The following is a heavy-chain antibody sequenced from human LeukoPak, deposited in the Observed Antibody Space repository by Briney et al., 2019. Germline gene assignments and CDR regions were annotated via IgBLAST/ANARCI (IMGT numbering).Heavy chain of an antibody. V-gene: IGHV4-61*01. CDR2: IYYSGST. CDR1: GGSVSSGSYY. D-gene: IGHD1-14*01. Sequence: SETLSLTCTVSGGSVSSGSYYWSWIRQPPGKGPEWIGYIYYSGSTNYNPSLKSRVTISVDTSKNQFSLKLSSVTAADTAVYYCARTGWYFDLWGRGTLVTVSS. CDR3: ARTGWYFDL. J-gene: IGHJ2*01.